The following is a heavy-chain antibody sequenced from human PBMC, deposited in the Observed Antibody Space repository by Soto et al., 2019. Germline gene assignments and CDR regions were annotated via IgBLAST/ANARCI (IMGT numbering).Heavy chain of an antibody. Sequence: AASVKVSCKASGYTFTGYYMHWVRQAPGQGLEWMGWINPNSGGTNYAQKFQGRVTMTRGTSISTAYMELSRLRSDDTAVYYCARDLRRGVLRYFDWSPRDYYYYGMDVWGQGTTVTVSS. CDR1: GYTFTGYY. J-gene: IGHJ6*02. CDR3: ARDLRRGVLRYFDWSPRDYYYYGMDV. D-gene: IGHD3-9*01. CDR2: INPNSGGT. V-gene: IGHV1-2*02.